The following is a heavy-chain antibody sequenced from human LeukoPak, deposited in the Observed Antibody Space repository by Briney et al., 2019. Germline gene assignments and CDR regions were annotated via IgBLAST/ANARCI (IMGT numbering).Heavy chain of an antibody. V-gene: IGHV3-9*03. J-gene: IGHJ4*02. CDR2: ISWNSGSI. CDR3: AKDRSGDGYNYFDY. CDR1: GFTFSNYA. Sequence: QSGGSLRLSCAASGFTFSNYAMSWVRQAPGKGLEWVSGISWNSGSIGYADSVKGRFTISRDNAKNSLYLQMNSLRAEDMALYYCAKDRSGDGYNYFDYWGQGTLVTVSS. D-gene: IGHD5-24*01.